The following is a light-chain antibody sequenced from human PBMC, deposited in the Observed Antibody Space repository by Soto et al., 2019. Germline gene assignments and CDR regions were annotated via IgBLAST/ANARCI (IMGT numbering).Light chain of an antibody. V-gene: IGKV3-11*01. CDR3: QQRSNWPIT. Sequence: EIVLTQSPATLSLSPGERATLSCRASQSVGSYLAWYQQKPGQAPRLLIYDASNRATGIPARFSGSGSGTDFTLTIGSLEPEDFAFYYGQQRSNWPITFFQGTGLEIK. J-gene: IGKJ5*01. CDR2: DAS. CDR1: QSVGSY.